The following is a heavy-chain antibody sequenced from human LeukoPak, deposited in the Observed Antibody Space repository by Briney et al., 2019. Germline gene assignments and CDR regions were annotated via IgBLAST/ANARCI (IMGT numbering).Heavy chain of an antibody. CDR2: IGTAGDS. CDR3: VRGGSSGYWSLTDFDY. V-gene: IGHV3-13*01. D-gene: IGHD3-22*01. CDR1: GFTFSSYD. J-gene: IGHJ4*02. Sequence: PGGSLRLSCAASGFTFSSYDMHWVRQAAGKGLEWVSVIGTAGDSYYPGSVKGRFTISRENAKNSFYLQMNSLRAGDTAVYYCVRGGSSGYWSLTDFDYWGQGTLVTVSP.